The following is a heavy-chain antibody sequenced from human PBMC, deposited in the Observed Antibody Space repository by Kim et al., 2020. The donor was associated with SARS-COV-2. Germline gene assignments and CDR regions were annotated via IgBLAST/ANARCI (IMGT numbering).Heavy chain of an antibody. CDR1: GFTFDDYA. J-gene: IGHJ6*02. CDR2: ISWNSGSI. D-gene: IGHD4-17*01. CDR3: AKDGGGYGDKPPYYYYYYGMDV. Sequence: GGSLRLSCAASGFTFDDYAMHWVRQAPGKGLEWVSGISWNSGSIGYADSVKGRFTISRDNAKNSLYLQMNSLRAEDTALYYCAKDGGGYGDKPPYYYYYYGMDVWGQGTTLTVSS. V-gene: IGHV3-9*01.